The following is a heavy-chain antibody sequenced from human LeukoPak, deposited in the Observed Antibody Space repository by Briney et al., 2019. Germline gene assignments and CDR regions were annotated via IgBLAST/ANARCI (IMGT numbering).Heavy chain of an antibody. D-gene: IGHD2-15*01. CDR1: GFTFSSYY. J-gene: IGHJ4*02. CDR3: ARGHCSGGRCYSSLYDY. V-gene: IGHV3-7*01. Sequence: GGSLRLSCAASGFTFSSYYVSWVRQAPGKGLEWVANIKQDGSEKYYADSVQGRFTISRDNAKNSLYLQMNSLRVEDTAVYYCARGHCSGGRCYSSLYDYWGLGTLVTVSS. CDR2: IKQDGSEK.